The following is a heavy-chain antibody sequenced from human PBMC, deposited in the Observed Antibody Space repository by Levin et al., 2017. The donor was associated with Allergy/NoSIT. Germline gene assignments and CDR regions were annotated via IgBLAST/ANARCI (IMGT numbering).Heavy chain of an antibody. V-gene: IGHV3-72*01. J-gene: IGHJ4*02. CDR3: VRGYCSRGACYRYFDS. CDR1: GFSFSDHY. Sequence: GGSLRLSCAASGFSFSDHYMDWVRQAPGKGLEWIGRIRNKANSHTTDYAASVKGRFTISRDDSQNSLYLQMNSLKTEDTAVYYCVRGYCSRGACYRYFDSWGQGIMVTVSS. D-gene: IGHD2-15*01. CDR2: IRNKANSHTT.